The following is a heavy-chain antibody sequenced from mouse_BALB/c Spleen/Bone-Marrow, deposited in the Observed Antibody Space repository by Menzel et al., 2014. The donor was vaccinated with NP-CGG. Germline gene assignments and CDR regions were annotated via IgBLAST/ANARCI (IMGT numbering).Heavy chain of an antibody. D-gene: IGHD2-10*01. Sequence: DVKLVESGGGLVQPGGSLKLSCAASGFTFSSYGMSWVRQTPDKRLELVATINSNGGSTYYPDSVKGRFTISRDNAKNTLYLQMSSLKSEDAAMYYCARSQAYYGNYLDYWGQGTTLTVSS. J-gene: IGHJ2*01. CDR3: ARSQAYYGNYLDY. CDR1: GFTFSSYG. V-gene: IGHV5-6-3*01. CDR2: INSNGGST.